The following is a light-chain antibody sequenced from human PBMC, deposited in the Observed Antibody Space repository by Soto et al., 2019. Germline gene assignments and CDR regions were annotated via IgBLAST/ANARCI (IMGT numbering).Light chain of an antibody. CDR2: AND. CDR1: SSNIGSNY. CDR3: AAWDDSLGGSWV. Sequence: QSVLTQPPSASGTPGQRVIISCSGRSSNIGSNYVYWFQHLPGTAPKLLIYANDQRPSGVPDRFSGSKSGNSASLAISGLRSEDEADYYCAAWDDSLGGSWVFGGGTKLTVL. J-gene: IGLJ3*02. V-gene: IGLV1-47*02.